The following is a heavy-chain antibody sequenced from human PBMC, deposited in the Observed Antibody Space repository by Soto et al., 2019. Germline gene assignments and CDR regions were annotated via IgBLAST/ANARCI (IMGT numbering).Heavy chain of an antibody. V-gene: IGHV3-74*01. J-gene: IGHJ4*02. Sequence: EVQVVESGGASVQPGGSLRLSCAASGFTFTSYWIHWVRQAPGKGLLWMSRIKGDETTSSYADSVKGRFTISRDNAKNTVYLQMNSLRAEDTAVYYCARGAFGSYYVDYWGQGTLVTVSP. CDR1: GFTFTSYW. CDR2: IKGDETTS. D-gene: IGHD3-10*01. CDR3: ARGAFGSYYVDY.